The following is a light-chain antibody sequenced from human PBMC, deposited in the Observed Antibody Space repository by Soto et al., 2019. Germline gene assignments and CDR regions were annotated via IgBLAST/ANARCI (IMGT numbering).Light chain of an antibody. V-gene: IGLV2-18*02. Sequence: QSVLTQPPSVSWSPGQSVAISCTGTSSDVGSYNRVSWYQQPPGAAPKLMIYEVSNRPSGVPDRFSGSKSGNTASLTISGLQAEDEADYYCNSYTGSSTYVFGTGTKVTVL. CDR2: EVS. CDR3: NSYTGSSTYV. CDR1: SSDVGSYNR. J-gene: IGLJ1*01.